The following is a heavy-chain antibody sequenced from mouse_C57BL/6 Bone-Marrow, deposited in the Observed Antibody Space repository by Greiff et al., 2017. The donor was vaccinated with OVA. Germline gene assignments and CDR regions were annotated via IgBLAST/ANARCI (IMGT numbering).Heavy chain of an antibody. J-gene: IGHJ4*01. Sequence: QVQLQQPGAELVRPGASVTLSCKASGYTFPDYDMHWVKQTPVHGLEWIGAIDPETGGTAYNQKFKGKAILTADKSSSPAYMELRSLTSEDSAVYCCTRGYSSYYAMDYWGQGTSVTVSS. CDR2: IDPETGGT. CDR3: TRGYSSYYAMDY. V-gene: IGHV1-15*01. CDR1: GYTFPDYD. D-gene: IGHD2-5*01.